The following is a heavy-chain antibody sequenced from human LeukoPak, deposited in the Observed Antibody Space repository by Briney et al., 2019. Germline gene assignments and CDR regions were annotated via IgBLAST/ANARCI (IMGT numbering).Heavy chain of an antibody. Sequence: SETLSLTCTVSGGSISGHYWSWIRQPPGKGLEWIGYILYTGSTNYNPSFKSRVTMSVDTSTNQFSLKLSSVTAADTAVYYCARGYNTFDYWGQGTLVTVSS. CDR2: ILYTGST. CDR3: ARGYNTFDY. CDR1: GGSISGHY. D-gene: IGHD5-24*01. J-gene: IGHJ4*02. V-gene: IGHV4-59*11.